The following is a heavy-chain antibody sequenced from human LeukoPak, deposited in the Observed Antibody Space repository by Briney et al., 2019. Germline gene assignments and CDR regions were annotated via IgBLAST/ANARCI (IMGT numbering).Heavy chain of an antibody. Sequence: GESLKISCKGSGYTFTSYWIGWVRQMPGKGLEWMGIIHPGDSDTRYSPSFQGQVTISADKSINTAYLQWSSLKASDAAMYYCARHVSGYSYFDYWGQGTLVTVSS. J-gene: IGHJ4*02. CDR2: IHPGDSDT. V-gene: IGHV5-51*01. D-gene: IGHD5-12*01. CDR3: ARHVSGYSYFDY. CDR1: GYTFTSYW.